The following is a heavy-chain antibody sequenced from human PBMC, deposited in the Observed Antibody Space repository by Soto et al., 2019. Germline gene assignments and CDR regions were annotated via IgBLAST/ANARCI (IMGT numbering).Heavy chain of an antibody. V-gene: IGHV4-59*11. CDR2: IYYSGST. CDR1: GGSISSHY. D-gene: IGHD6-13*01. J-gene: IGHJ4*02. CDR3: ARLVGDRYSSPKTDFDY. Sequence: SETLSLTCTVSGGSISSHYWSWIRQPPGQGPEWIGYIYYSGSTNYNPSLKSRVTISVDTSKNQFSLKLSSVTAADTAVYYCARLVGDRYSSPKTDFDYWGQGTLVTVSS.